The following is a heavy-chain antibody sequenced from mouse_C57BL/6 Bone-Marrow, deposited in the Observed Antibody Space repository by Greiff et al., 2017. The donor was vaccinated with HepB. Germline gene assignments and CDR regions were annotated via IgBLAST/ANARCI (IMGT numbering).Heavy chain of an antibody. J-gene: IGHJ3*01. V-gene: IGHV1-61*01. CDR1: GYTFTSYW. CDR2: IYPSDSET. Sequence: QVQLQQPGAELVRPGSSVKLSCKASGYTFTSYWMDWVKQRPGQGLEWIGNIYPSDSETHYNQKFKDKATLTVDKSSSTAYMQRSSLTSEDSAVYYCARRDDYGNSWFAYWGQGTLVTVSA. D-gene: IGHD2-1*01. CDR3: ARRDDYGNSWFAY.